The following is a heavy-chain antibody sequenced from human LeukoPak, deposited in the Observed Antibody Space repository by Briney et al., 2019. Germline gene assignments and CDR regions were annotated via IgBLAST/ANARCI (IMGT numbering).Heavy chain of an antibody. CDR1: GFSFSDYY. CDR3: ARFELDSGGYATNFDS. J-gene: IGHJ4*02. CDR2: ISGSSSHT. V-gene: IGHV3-11*06. Sequence: GGSLRLSCVVSGFSFSDYYMNWIRQTPGKGLEWLSYISGSSSHTLFADSVKGRFTISRDNAKNSLYLQMSSLRAEDTAVYYCARFELDSGGYATNFDSWGQGTLVTVSP. D-gene: IGHD3-22*01.